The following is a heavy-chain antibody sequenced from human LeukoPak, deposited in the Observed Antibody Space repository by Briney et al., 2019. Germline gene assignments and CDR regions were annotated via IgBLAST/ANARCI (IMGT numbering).Heavy chain of an antibody. Sequence: SETLSLTCAVSGYSISSGYYWGWIRQPPGKGLEWIGSIYYSGTTYYSPSLKSRATISVDTSKNHFSLKLSSVTAADTAVYYCARHSVIVPAASRYFDLWGRGTLLTVSS. J-gene: IGHJ2*01. D-gene: IGHD2-2*01. CDR2: IYYSGTT. V-gene: IGHV4-38-2*01. CDR1: GYSISSGYY. CDR3: ARHSVIVPAASRYFDL.